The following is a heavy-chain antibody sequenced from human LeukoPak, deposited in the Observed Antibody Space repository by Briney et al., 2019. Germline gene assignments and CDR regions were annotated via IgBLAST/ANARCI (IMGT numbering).Heavy chain of an antibody. J-gene: IGHJ4*02. Sequence: GGSLRLSCAASGFTFSSYAMSWVRQAPGKGLERVSAISGSGGSTYYADSVKGRFTISRDNSKDTLYLQMNSLRAEDTAVYYCAKDSYSSSSGGHYFDYWGQGTLVTVSS. CDR1: GFTFSSYA. CDR2: ISGSGGST. V-gene: IGHV3-23*01. D-gene: IGHD6-6*01. CDR3: AKDSYSSSSGGHYFDY.